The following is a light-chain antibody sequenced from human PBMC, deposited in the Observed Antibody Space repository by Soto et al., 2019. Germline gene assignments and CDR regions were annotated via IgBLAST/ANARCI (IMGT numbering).Light chain of an antibody. CDR3: QKYDSSPRT. CDR2: AAS. V-gene: IGKV1-27*01. J-gene: IGKJ3*01. CDR1: QGIANY. Sequence: DIQMTQSPSSLSASEGDTVTITCRASQGIANYLAWYQQKPGKPPKLLIYAASTLQSGVPFRFSGSGSGRYFTLTINSLQPDDVATYYCQKYDSSPRTFGPGTKVDLK.